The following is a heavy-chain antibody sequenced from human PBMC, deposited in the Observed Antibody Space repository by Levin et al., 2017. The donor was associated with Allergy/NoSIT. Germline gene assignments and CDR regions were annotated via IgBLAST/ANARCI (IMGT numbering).Heavy chain of an antibody. Sequence: KISCKASGGTFSSYAISWVRQAPGQGLEWMGGIIPIFGTANYAQKFQGRVTITADESTSTAYMELSSLRSEDTAVYYCARDIFYSSGWYGVDFWFDPWGQGTLVTVSS. D-gene: IGHD6-19*01. CDR3: ARDIFYSSGWYGVDFWFDP. CDR2: IIPIFGTA. CDR1: GGTFSSYA. V-gene: IGHV1-69*01. J-gene: IGHJ5*02.